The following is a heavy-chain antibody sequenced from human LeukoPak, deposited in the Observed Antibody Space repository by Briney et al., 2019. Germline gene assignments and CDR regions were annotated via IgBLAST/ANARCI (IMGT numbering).Heavy chain of an antibody. D-gene: IGHD3-9*01. CDR2: FYYSGST. Sequence: SETLSLTCTVSGGSISSSSYFWGWIRQPPGKGLEWIGTFYYSGSTYYNPSLKSRVTISVDTSNNQFSLKLSSATAADTAVYYCARHRYVDRLSPFGFWGQGTLVTVSS. V-gene: IGHV4-39*01. CDR1: GGSISSSSYF. J-gene: IGHJ4*02. CDR3: ARHRYVDRLSPFGF.